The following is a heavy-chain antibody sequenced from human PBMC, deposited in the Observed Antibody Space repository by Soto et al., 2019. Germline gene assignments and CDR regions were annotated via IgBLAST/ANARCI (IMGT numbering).Heavy chain of an antibody. CDR1: RGSISSYY. Sequence: PSETLSLTCSVSRGSISSYYWSRVRQPPGKGLEWIGFIHRTGSTKYNPSLESRVTISVDTSQNQPSLRLSSVTAADTAVYYCARESAGSGKNNWFDPWGQGILVTVPQ. D-gene: IGHD3-10*01. CDR2: IHRTGST. V-gene: IGHV4-59*01. J-gene: IGHJ5*02. CDR3: ARESAGSGKNNWFDP.